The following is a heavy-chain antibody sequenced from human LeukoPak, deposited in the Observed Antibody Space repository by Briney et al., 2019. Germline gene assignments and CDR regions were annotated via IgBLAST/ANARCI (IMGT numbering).Heavy chain of an antibody. CDR1: GFTFSSYG. Sequence: GRSLRLSCAASGFTFSSYGTHWVRQAPGKGLGWVAVISYDGSNKYYADSVKGRFTISRDNSKNTLYLQMNSLRAEDTAVYYCAKDLSSGWYGYFDYWGQGTLVTVSS. CDR3: AKDLSSGWYGYFDY. CDR2: ISYDGSNK. V-gene: IGHV3-30*18. D-gene: IGHD6-19*01. J-gene: IGHJ4*02.